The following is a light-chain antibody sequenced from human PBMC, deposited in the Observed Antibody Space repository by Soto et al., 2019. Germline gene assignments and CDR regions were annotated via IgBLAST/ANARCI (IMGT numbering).Light chain of an antibody. Sequence: AIQLTQSPSSLAASTGDRVTITCRASQGIASGLAWYQQKPGKAPKLLIQDASSLESGVPSRFSGSGSGTEFSLTINSLQPDDFATYYCQQYNSFEFTFGPGTKVDIK. J-gene: IGKJ3*01. CDR2: DAS. V-gene: IGKV1-13*02. CDR3: QQYNSFEFT. CDR1: QGIASG.